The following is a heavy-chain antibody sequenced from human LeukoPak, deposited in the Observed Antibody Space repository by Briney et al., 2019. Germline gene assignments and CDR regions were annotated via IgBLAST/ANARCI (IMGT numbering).Heavy chain of an antibody. D-gene: IGHD5-18*01. CDR2: IYYSGST. CDR3: ARWPVQSSYSYGAPYFDY. J-gene: IGHJ4*02. Sequence: KASETLSLTCTVSGGSISSYYWSWIRQPPGKGLEWIGYIYYSGSTNYNPSLKSRVTISVDTSKNQFSLKLSSVTAADTAVYYCARWPVQSSYSYGAPYFDYWGQGTLVTVSS. V-gene: IGHV4-59*08. CDR1: GGSISSYY.